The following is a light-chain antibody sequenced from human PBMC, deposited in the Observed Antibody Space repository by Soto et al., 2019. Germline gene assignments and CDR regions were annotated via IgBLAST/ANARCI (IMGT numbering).Light chain of an antibody. CDR3: SSYAGNNIFYV. J-gene: IGLJ1*01. CDR1: SKDIGGYNF. V-gene: IGLV2-8*01. CDR2: EVS. Sequence: QSVLAQPPSASGSPGQSVTISCAGTSKDIGGYNFVSWYQQHPGKAPKLMIFEVSKRPSGVPDRFSGSKSGNTASLTVSGLQAEDEADYYCSSYAGNNIFYVFGTGTKVTVL.